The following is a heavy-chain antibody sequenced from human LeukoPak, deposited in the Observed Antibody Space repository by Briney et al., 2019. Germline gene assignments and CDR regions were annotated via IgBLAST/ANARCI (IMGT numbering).Heavy chain of an antibody. J-gene: IGHJ6*02. D-gene: IGHD3-3*01. CDR3: ASATPLVDFWSGYYLYYYYGMDV. CDR2: IIPIFGTA. V-gene: IGHV1-69*01. CDR1: GGTFSSYA. Sequence: ASVRVSCKASGGTFSSYAISWVRQAPGQGLEWMGGIIPIFGTANYAQKFQGRVTITADASTSTAYMDLSSLRSADTAVYYCASATPLVDFWSGYYLYYYYGMDVWGQGTAVTVSS.